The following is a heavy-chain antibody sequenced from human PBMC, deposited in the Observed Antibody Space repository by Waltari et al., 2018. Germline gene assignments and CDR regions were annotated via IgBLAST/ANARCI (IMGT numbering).Heavy chain of an antibody. V-gene: IGHV3-66*02. CDR2: IGNYGST. CDR3: ARDFKDASGGSIGAFDL. Sequence: EVQMVESGGDLVQPGGSLRLSCAASGFSVSTYWLSWVGQAPGRGLEWVSVIGNYGSTYYPDSMQGRFTIARDSAQNTLYLQMNSLRPEDTAVYYCARDFKDASGGSIGAFDLWGQGTMVTVSS. CDR1: GFSVSTYW. D-gene: IGHD3-10*01. J-gene: IGHJ3*01.